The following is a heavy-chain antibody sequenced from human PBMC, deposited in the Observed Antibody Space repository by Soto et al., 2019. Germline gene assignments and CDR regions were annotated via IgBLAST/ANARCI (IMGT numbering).Heavy chain of an antibody. CDR3: ARQTGGRIKN. CDR1: GCTFSSYA. D-gene: IGHD1-26*01. Sequence: SVKVSCKASGCTFSSYAISWVRQAPGQGLEWMGGIIPIFGTANYAQKFQGGVTITADESTSTAYMELSSLRSEDTAVYYCARQTGGRIKNWGQGTLVTVSS. J-gene: IGHJ4*02. CDR2: IIPIFGTA. V-gene: IGHV1-69*13.